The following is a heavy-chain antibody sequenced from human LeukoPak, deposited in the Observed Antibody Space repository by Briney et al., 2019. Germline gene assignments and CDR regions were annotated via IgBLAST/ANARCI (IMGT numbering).Heavy chain of an antibody. CDR1: GYSISSGYY. D-gene: IGHD3-3*01. V-gene: IGHV4-38-2*02. CDR2: IYHSGST. Sequence: SETLSLTCTVSGYSISSGYYWGWIRQPPGKGLEWIGSIYHSGSTYYNPSLKSRVTISVDTSKNQFSLKLSSVTAADTAVYYCARIISDFWSGWGHYYYYMDVWGKGTTVTVSS. CDR3: ARIISDFWSGWGHYYYYMDV. J-gene: IGHJ6*03.